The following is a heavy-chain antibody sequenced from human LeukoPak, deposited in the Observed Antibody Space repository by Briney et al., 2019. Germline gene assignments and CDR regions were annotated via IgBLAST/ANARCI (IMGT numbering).Heavy chain of an antibody. V-gene: IGHV3-11*01. CDR1: GFTFRDYY. CDR3: AREGLDAFDI. CDR2: ISSSGSTI. Sequence: GGSLRLSCAASGFTFRDYYMSWIRRAQGKGREWVSYISSSGSTIYYADSVKGRFTISRDNAKNSLYLQMNSLRAEDTAVYYCAREGLDAFDIWGQGTMVTVSS. J-gene: IGHJ3*02.